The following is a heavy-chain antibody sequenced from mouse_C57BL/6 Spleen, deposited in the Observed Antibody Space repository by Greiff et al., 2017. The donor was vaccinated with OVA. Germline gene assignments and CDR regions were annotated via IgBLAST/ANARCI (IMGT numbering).Heavy chain of an antibody. CDR2: IHPNSGST. V-gene: IGHV1-64*01. Sequence: QVQLQQPGAELVKPGASVKLSCKASGYTFTSYWMHWVKQRPGQGLEWIGMIHPNSGSTNYNEKFKSKATLTVDKSSSTAYMQLSSLTSEDSAVYYCARSLDYEGAMDYWGQGTSVTVSS. CDR1: GYTFTSYW. J-gene: IGHJ4*01. D-gene: IGHD2-4*01. CDR3: ARSLDYEGAMDY.